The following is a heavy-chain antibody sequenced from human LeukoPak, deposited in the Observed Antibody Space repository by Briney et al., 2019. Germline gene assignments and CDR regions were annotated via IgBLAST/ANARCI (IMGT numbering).Heavy chain of an antibody. CDR2: TNPNSGGT. CDR1: GYTFTGYY. J-gene: IGHJ4*02. CDR3: ARDFNYYGSGSFPDY. D-gene: IGHD3-10*01. V-gene: IGHV1-2*02. Sequence: ASVKVSCRASGYTFTGYYMHWVRQAPGQGLEWMGWTNPNSGGTNYAQKFQGRVTMTRDTSISTAYMELSRLRSDDTAVYYCARDFNYYGSGSFPDYWGQGTLVTVSS.